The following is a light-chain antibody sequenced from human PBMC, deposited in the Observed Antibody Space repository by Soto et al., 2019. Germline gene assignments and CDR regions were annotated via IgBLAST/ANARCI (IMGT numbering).Light chain of an antibody. CDR2: GAS. CDR1: QSVSSSY. J-gene: IGKJ1*01. V-gene: IGKV3-20*01. Sequence: EIVLTQSPGTLSLSPGERATLSCRASQSVSSSYLAWYHQKPGQAPRLLIYGASSRATGIPERFSGSGSGTDFTLTISRLEPEDFAVYYCQQYGSSPQGTFGQGTKVGIK. CDR3: QQYGSSPQGT.